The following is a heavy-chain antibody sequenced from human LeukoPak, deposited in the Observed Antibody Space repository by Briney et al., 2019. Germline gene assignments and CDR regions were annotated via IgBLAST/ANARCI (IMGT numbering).Heavy chain of an antibody. V-gene: IGHV4-39*07. D-gene: IGHD3-10*01. CDR1: GGSISSSSYY. J-gene: IGHJ5*02. Sequence: PSETLSLTCTVSGGSISSSSYYWGWIRQPPGKTLEWIGSIYSRGNTYYNPSLKSRVIILIDTAKNHFSLNLSSVTAADTAVYYCARHHHYYGSGSYNWFDPWGQGTLVTVSS. CDR3: ARHHHYYGSGSYNWFDP. CDR2: IYSRGNT.